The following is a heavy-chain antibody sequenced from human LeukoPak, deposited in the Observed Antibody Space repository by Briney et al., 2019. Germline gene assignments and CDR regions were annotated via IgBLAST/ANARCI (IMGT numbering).Heavy chain of an antibody. Sequence: PGGSLRLSCAASGFTFSTYAMHWVRQAPGKGLEWVSLISGDGGSTYYADSVKGRFTISRDNSKNSLYLQMNSLRTEDTALYYCAKDIGQRWLTADYWGQGTLVTVSS. CDR3: AKDIGQRWLTADY. CDR1: GFTFSTYA. D-gene: IGHD4-23*01. V-gene: IGHV3-43*02. CDR2: ISGDGGST. J-gene: IGHJ4*02.